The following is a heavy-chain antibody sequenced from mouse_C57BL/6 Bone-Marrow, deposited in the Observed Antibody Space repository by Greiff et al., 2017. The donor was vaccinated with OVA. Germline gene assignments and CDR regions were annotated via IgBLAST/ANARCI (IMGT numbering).Heavy chain of an antibody. CDR3: ARGYYHAMDY. Sequence: EVKLVESGGGLVKPGGSLTLSCAASGFTFSDYGMHWVRQAPEKGLEWVAYISSGGSTIYYADTVKGRFTISRDNAKNTLFLQMTSLMSEDTAMYYCARGYYHAMDYWGQGTSVTVSS. CDR2: ISSGGSTI. D-gene: IGHD2-2*01. V-gene: IGHV5-17*01. J-gene: IGHJ4*01. CDR1: GFTFSDYG.